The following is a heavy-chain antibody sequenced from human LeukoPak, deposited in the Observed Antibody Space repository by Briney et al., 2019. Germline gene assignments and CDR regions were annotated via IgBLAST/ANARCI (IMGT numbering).Heavy chain of an antibody. CDR3: ARVPTAAGIGDAFDI. CDR2: IWYDGSNK. J-gene: IGHJ3*02. Sequence: PGGSLRLSCAASGFTFSSYGMHWVRQAPGKGLEWVAVIWYDGSNKYYADSVKGRFTISRDNSKNTLYLQMNSLRAEDTAVYYCARVPTAAGIGDAFDIWGQGTMVTVSS. CDR1: GFTFSSYG. V-gene: IGHV3-33*01. D-gene: IGHD6-13*01.